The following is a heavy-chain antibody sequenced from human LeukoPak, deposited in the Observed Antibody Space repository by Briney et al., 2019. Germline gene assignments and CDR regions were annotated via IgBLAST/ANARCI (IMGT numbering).Heavy chain of an antibody. Sequence: PSETLSLTCTVSGGSISSSSYYWGWIRQPPGKGLEWIGSIYYSGSTYYNPSLKSRVTISVDTSKNQFSLKLGSVTAADTAVYYCARHSYYYDSSGYYVDYWGQGTLVTVSS. CDR1: GGSISSSSYY. V-gene: IGHV4-39*01. D-gene: IGHD3-22*01. CDR2: IYYSGST. CDR3: ARHSYYYDSSGYYVDY. J-gene: IGHJ4*02.